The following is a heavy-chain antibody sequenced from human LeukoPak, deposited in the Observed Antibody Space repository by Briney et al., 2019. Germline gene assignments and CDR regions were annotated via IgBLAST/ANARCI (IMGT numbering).Heavy chain of an antibody. CDR3: ARVFGNRNDFDY. D-gene: IGHD3-10*01. V-gene: IGHV3-7*03. CDR1: GFTFNNYW. J-gene: IGHJ4*02. Sequence: GGSLRLSCAASGFTFNNYWMAWVRQAPGKGVEWVANIKGDRSEKFYVDSVKGRFTISRDNAKNSLYLQMGSLRAEDTAVYYCARVFGNRNDFDYWGQGTLVTVAS. CDR2: IKGDRSEK.